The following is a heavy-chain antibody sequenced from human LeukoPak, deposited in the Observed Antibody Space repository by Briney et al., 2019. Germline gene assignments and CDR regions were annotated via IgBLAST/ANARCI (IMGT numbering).Heavy chain of an antibody. CDR3: ARGEDGVPAAIGEV. D-gene: IGHD2-2*02. Sequence: ASVKVSCKASSYTFTSYGISWVRQAPGQGLEWMGWISAYNGNTNYAQKLQGRVTMTTDTSTSTAYMELRSLRSDDTAVYYCARGEDGVPAAIGEVWGQGTLVTVSS. CDR2: ISAYNGNT. V-gene: IGHV1-18*01. J-gene: IGHJ4*02. CDR1: SYTFTSYG.